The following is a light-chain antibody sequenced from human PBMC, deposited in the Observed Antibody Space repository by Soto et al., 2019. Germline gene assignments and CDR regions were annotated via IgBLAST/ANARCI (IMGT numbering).Light chain of an antibody. J-gene: IGKJ1*01. V-gene: IGKV1-5*03. CDR2: KAS. CDR3: QQYNSYRWT. CDR1: QSISDW. Sequence: DIQMAQSPSTLSASVGDRVTITCRASQSISDWLAWYQQKPGKAPKLLIYKASSLDSGVPSRFSGSGSGTEFTLTINSLQPDDFATYYCQQYNSYRWTFGQGTKVEIK.